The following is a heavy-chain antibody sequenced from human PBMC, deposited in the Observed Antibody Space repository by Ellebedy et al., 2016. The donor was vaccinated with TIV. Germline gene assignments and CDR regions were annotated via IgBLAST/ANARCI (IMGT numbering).Heavy chain of an antibody. CDR1: GFSFRSYW. CDR3: ARRGSYGDYAVQVNSWFDT. V-gene: IGHV3-7*01. J-gene: IGHJ5*02. D-gene: IGHD4-17*01. CDR2: IYQDGSFQ. Sequence: PGGSLRLSCEASGFSFRSYWMSWVRQAPGKGLEWVANIYQDGSFQYYLDSVKGRFTISRDNANKLLFLQMNSLRVEDTAVYYCARRGSYGDYAVQVNSWFDTWGQGTLVSVSS.